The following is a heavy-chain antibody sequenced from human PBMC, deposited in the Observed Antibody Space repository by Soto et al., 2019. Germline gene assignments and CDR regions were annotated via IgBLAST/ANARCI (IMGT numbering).Heavy chain of an antibody. V-gene: IGHV1-18*01. CDR2: ISGYNGDT. D-gene: IGHD2-8*01. J-gene: IGHJ6*01. CDR1: GYTFSRYG. CDR3: AKNGQPPYYYYGLDV. Sequence: QGQLVQSGGEVKKPGASVKVSCKTSGYTFSRYGISWVRQAPGQGLEWMGWISGYNGDTNYARKFKGRVTMTIDTSTTPAYMVLTSLTPEDTAVYYCAKNGQPPYYYYGLDVW.